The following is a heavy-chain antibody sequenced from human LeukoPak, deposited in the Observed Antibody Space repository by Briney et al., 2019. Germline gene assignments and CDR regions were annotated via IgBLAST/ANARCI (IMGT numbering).Heavy chain of an antibody. CDR2: INHSGST. CDR1: GGSFSGYY. J-gene: IGHJ3*02. Sequence: TSETLSLTCAVYGGSFSGYYWSWIRQPPGKGLEWIGEINHSGSTNYNPSLKSRVTISLDTSRNQFSLKLNSVTAADTAVYYCAKSNGYGLIDIWGQGTMVTVSS. V-gene: IGHV4-34*01. D-gene: IGHD3-22*01. CDR3: AKSNGYGLIDI.